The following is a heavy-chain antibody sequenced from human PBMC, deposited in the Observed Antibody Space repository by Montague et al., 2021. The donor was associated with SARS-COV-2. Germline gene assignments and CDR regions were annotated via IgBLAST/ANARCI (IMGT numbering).Heavy chain of an antibody. CDR1: GFTVSSNY. CDR3: ARQILTMVRGVPRNWFDP. V-gene: IGHV3-66*04. Sequence: SLRLSCAASGFTVSSNYMTWVRQAPGKGLEWVSLIYSSGSTFYADSVQGRFTISRDNSNNTLCLHMNSLRAEDTAVYYCARQILTMVRGVPRNWFDPWGQGTLVTVSS. CDR2: IYSSGST. D-gene: IGHD3-10*01. J-gene: IGHJ5*02.